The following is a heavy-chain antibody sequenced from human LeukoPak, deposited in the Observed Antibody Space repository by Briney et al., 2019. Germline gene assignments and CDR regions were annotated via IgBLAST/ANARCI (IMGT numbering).Heavy chain of an antibody. J-gene: IGHJ6*03. D-gene: IGHD3-22*01. CDR1: GFTFSSYG. CDR2: IRYDGSNK. Sequence: PGGSLRLSCAASGFTFSSYGMHWVRQAPGKGLEWVAFIRYDGSNKYYADSVKGRFTISRDNSKNTLYLQMNSLRAEDTAVYYCAKNPSPRGVVVMRYYYYYMDVWGKGTTVTISS. CDR3: AKNPSPRGVVVMRYYYYYMDV. V-gene: IGHV3-30*02.